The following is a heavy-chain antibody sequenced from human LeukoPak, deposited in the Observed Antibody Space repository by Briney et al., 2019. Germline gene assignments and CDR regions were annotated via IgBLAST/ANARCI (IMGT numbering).Heavy chain of an antibody. CDR1: GGSISNSNYC. CDR2: ISYSGST. D-gene: IGHD3-16*02. CDR3: ARHYVDIRTVRASYYYYGLDV. J-gene: IGHJ6*02. Sequence: PSETLSLTCTVSGGSISNSNYCWGWIRQPPGKGLEWIGSISYSGSTYYNPSLKSRVTISVDTSKNQFSLKVTSVTAADTAVFYCARHYVDIRTVRASYYYYGLDVWGQGTTVTVSS. V-gene: IGHV4-39*01.